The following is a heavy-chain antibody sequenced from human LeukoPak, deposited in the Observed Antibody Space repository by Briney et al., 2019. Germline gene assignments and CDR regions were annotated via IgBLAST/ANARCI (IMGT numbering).Heavy chain of an antibody. CDR3: AREITFGGVIVNFDY. CDR1: GYTFTGYY. Sequence: GASVKVSCKASGYTFTGYYVHWVRQAPGQGLEWMGWINTNTGNPTYAQGFTGRFVFSLDTSVSTAYLQISSLKAEDTAVYYCAREITFGGVIVNFDYWGQGTLVTVSS. CDR2: INTNTGNP. V-gene: IGHV7-4-1*02. J-gene: IGHJ4*02. D-gene: IGHD3-16*02.